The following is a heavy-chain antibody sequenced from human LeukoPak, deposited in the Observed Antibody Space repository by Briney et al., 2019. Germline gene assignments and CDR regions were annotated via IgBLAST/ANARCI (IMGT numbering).Heavy chain of an antibody. Sequence: SETLSLTCTVSGGSISSYYWGWIRQPPGKGLEWIGSIYYSGSTYYNPSLKSRVTISVDTSKNQFSLKLSSVTAADTAVYYCARLDTAMAPDYWGQGTLVTVSS. J-gene: IGHJ4*02. D-gene: IGHD5-18*01. CDR3: ARLDTAMAPDY. CDR2: IYYSGST. V-gene: IGHV4-39*07. CDR1: GGSISSYY.